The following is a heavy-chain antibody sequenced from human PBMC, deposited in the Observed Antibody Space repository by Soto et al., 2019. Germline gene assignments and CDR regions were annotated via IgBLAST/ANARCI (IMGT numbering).Heavy chain of an antibody. J-gene: IGHJ4*02. D-gene: IGHD5-18*01. Sequence: SETLSLACTVSGGSVTSDEDYWTWIRQSPGKGLEWIGYISNSGSTGYNPSLKTRLSMSVDRSKNQFTLRLTSVTAADTAVYFCATESGSTYGYFDHWGQGTQVTVSS. CDR3: ATESGSTYGYFDH. CDR2: ISNSGST. V-gene: IGHV4-30-4*01. CDR1: GGSVTSDEDY.